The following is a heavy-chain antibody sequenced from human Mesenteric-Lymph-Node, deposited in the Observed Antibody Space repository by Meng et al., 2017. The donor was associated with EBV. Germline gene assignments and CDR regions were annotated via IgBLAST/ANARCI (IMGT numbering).Heavy chain of an antibody. CDR2: VDHRGST. CDR1: GGSLSGYY. V-gene: IGHV4-34*01. CDR3: ARQGYCRTTTCSTWFDP. D-gene: IGHD2-2*01. J-gene: IGHJ5*02. Sequence: QVQLHKWGAGRLKPSETLSLTCAVYGGSLSGYYWHWIRQPPGKGLEWIGEVDHRGSTNYNPSLKSRVTISLDTSKNQFSLKLASVTAADTAVYYCARQGYCRTTTCSTWFDPWGQGTLVTVSS.